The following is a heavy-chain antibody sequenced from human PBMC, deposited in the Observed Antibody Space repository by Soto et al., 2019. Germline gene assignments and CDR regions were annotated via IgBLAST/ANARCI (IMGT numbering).Heavy chain of an antibody. CDR2: IIPILGIA. J-gene: IGHJ6*03. D-gene: IGHD6-13*01. Sequence: QVQLVQSGAEVKKPGSSVKVSCKASGGTFSSYTISWVRQAPRQGLEWMGRIIPILGIANYAQKFQGRVTITADKSTSTAYMELSSLRSEDTAVYYCARDMVAAGYYYYMDVWGKGTTVTVSS. CDR3: ARDMVAAGYYYYMDV. V-gene: IGHV1-69*08. CDR1: GGTFSSYT.